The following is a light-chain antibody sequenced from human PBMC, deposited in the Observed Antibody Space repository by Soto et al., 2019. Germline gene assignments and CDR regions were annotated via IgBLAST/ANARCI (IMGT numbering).Light chain of an antibody. CDR1: QSVSSSY. V-gene: IGKV3-20*01. CDR2: GAS. Sequence: EIVLTQSPGTLSLSPGEIATRSCRASQSVSSSYLAWYQQKPGQAPRPLIYGASSRAIGIPDRFSGSGSGTDFTLTISRLEPEDFAVYYCQQYGSSPWTFGQGTKVEIK. CDR3: QQYGSSPWT. J-gene: IGKJ1*01.